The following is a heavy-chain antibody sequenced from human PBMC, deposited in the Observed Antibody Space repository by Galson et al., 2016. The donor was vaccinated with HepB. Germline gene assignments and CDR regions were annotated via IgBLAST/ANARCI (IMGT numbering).Heavy chain of an antibody. CDR2: IYYGGNS. CDR3: ARHSNSGWFGFDAFDI. V-gene: IGHV4-39*01. CDR1: SVSINSSSYS. J-gene: IGHJ3*02. Sequence: SETLSLTCAVSSVSINSSSYSWGWIRQPPGKGLQWIGSIYYGGNSHYNPSLRSRVTISVDTSKNQFSLRLNSVTAADTAVYYCARHSNSGWFGFDAFDIWGQGTMVSVSS. D-gene: IGHD6-19*01.